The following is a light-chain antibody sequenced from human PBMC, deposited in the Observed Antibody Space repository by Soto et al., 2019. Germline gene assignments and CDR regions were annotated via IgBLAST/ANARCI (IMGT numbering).Light chain of an antibody. V-gene: IGLV2-23*01. CDR2: EGS. J-gene: IGLJ1*01. Sequence: QSALTQPASVSGSPGQSISISCTGSSSDVGFSNLVSWYQQLPGKAPKLIIYEGSKRPSGVSNRFSGSKSDNTASLTISGLQDEDEADYYCCSYAGSSTYVFGTGTKLTVL. CDR1: SSDVGFSNL. CDR3: CSYAGSSTYV.